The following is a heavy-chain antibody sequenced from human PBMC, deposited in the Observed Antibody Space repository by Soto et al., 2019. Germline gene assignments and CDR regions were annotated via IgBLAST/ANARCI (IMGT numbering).Heavy chain of an antibody. V-gene: IGHV3-21*01. D-gene: IGHD2-2*01. CDR2: ISSGSSYI. Sequence: KGLEYVSTISSGSSYIYYADSVKGRFTVSRDNAKNSLFLQMNSLRAEDTAVYYCARDRYCSSSSCFPFDYWGQGTLVTVSS. CDR3: ARDRYCSSSSCFPFDY. J-gene: IGHJ4*02.